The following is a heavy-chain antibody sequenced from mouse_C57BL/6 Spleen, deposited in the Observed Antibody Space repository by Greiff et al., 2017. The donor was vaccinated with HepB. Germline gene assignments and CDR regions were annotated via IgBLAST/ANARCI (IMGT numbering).Heavy chain of an antibody. CDR1: GYTFTDYY. V-gene: IGHV1-19*01. CDR2: INPYNGGT. J-gene: IGHJ2*01. CDR3: ARDDYDKGDFDY. Sequence: VQLQQSGPVLVKPGASVKMSCKASGYTFTDYYMNWVKQSHGKSLEWIGVINPYNGGTSYNQKFKGKATLTVDKSSSTAYMELNSLTSEDSAVYYCARDDYDKGDFDYWGQGTTLTVSS. D-gene: IGHD2-4*01.